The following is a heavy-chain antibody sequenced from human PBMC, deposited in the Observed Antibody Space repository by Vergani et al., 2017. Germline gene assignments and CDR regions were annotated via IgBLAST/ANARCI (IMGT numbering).Heavy chain of an antibody. J-gene: IGHJ3*01. CDR2: IYPGDSEV. V-gene: IGHV5-51*01. D-gene: IGHD3-10*01. CDR1: GYIFSNFW. Sequence: EKQLVQSGSETKKPGESLKISCQAFGYIFSNFWIGWVRQRPGRGLEWMGIIYPGDSEVKSSPTFRGHVIFSVDKSVNTSYLQWRSLQASDTATYFCASGGHGSENGGALQLWGQGTNITVSS. CDR3: ASGGHGSENGGALQL.